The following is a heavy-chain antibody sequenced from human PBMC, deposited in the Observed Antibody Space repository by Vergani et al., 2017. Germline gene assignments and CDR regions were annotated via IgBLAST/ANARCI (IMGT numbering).Heavy chain of an antibody. V-gene: IGHV2-5*01. CDR2: IYRNDDK. Sequence: QITLKESGPTLVKPTQTLTLTCTFSGFSLSTSGVGVGWIRQPPGKALEWLALIYRNDDKRYSPSLKSRLTITKDTSKNLVVLIMTDMDPVDTATYYCAHRQHDSSGYSPVGWGQGTLVTVSS. J-gene: IGHJ4*02. CDR3: AHRQHDSSGYSPVG. D-gene: IGHD3-22*01. CDR1: GFSLSTSGVG.